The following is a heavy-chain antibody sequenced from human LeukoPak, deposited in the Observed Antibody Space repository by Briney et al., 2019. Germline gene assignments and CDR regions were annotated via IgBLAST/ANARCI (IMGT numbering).Heavy chain of an antibody. J-gene: IGHJ4*02. Sequence: SVKVSCKASGGTFISYAISWVRQAPGQGLEWMGGIIPIFGTANYAQKFQGRVTITADESTSTAYMELSSLRSEDTAVYYCARGLSSGWDFDYWGQGTLVTVSS. CDR1: GGTFISYA. D-gene: IGHD6-19*01. CDR2: IIPIFGTA. CDR3: ARGLSSGWDFDY. V-gene: IGHV1-69*01.